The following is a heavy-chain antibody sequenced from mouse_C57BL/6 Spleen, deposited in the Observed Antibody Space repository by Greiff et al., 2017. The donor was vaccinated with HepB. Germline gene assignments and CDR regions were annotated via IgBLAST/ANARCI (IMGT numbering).Heavy chain of an antibody. Sequence: VHLVESGPELVKPGASVKISCKASGYAFSSSWMNWVKQRPGKGLEWIGRIYPGDGDTNYNGKFKGKATLTADKSSSTAYMQLSSLTSEDSAVYFSAMPPYDYGGPWFAYWGQGTLVTVSA. CDR1: GYAFSSSW. CDR3: AMPPYDYGGPWFAY. CDR2: IYPGDGDT. D-gene: IGHD2-4*01. J-gene: IGHJ3*01. V-gene: IGHV1-82*01.